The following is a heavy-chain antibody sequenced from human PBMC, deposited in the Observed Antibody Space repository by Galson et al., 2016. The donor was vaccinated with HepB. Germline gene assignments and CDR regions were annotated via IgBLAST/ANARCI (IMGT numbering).Heavy chain of an antibody. J-gene: IGHJ6*02. Sequence: SVKVSCKASGYTFSSYGMHWVRQAPGHRLEWMGRINGGNGNTRYSQKFQGRVTITRDTSATTVYMELSSLRSEDTGVYYCTSDLLSTIAAHAGGVWGQGTTVTVSS. V-gene: IGHV1-3*01. D-gene: IGHD6-13*01. CDR1: GYTFSSYG. CDR3: TSDLLSTIAAHAGGV. CDR2: INGGNGNT.